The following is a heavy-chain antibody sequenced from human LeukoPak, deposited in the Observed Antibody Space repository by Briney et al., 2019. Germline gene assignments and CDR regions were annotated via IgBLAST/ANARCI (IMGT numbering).Heavy chain of an antibody. CDR1: GFTVSSNY. V-gene: IGHV3-53*04. Sequence: GGSLRLSCAASGFTVSSNYMSWVRQAPGKGLEWVSVIYSGGSTYYADSVKGRFTISRHNSKTTLYLQMNSLRAEDTAVYYCARGPTAAGQGDFDYWGQGTLVTVSS. CDR3: ARGPTAAGQGDFDY. CDR2: IYSGGST. J-gene: IGHJ4*02. D-gene: IGHD6-13*01.